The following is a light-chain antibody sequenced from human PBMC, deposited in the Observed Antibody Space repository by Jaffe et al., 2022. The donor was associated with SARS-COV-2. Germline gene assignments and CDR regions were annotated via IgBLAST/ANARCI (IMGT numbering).Light chain of an antibody. CDR1: SSNIGTNF. CDR3: ASWDGSLSGWV. V-gene: IGLV1-47*01. J-gene: IGLJ3*02. Sequence: QSVLTQPPSASGTPGQRVTISCSGSSSNIGTNFVYWYQQFPGTAPKVLIYKNDQRASGVPDRFSGSRSATSASLAISGLRSEDEADYFCASWDGSLSGWVFGGGTKVTVL. CDR2: KND.